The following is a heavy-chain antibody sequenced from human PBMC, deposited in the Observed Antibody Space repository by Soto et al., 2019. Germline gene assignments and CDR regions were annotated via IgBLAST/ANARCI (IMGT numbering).Heavy chain of an antibody. J-gene: IGHJ4*02. CDR3: VREPWGFSGTWYDY. V-gene: IGHV3-74*01. Sequence: EEELVESGGGLVKPGGSLRLSCAASKFSFSSYWMHWVRQVPGKGPAWVSRINHDGSKTEYADSVKGRFTISRDNTNNTLYLQMNSLRVEDTAMYYCVREPWGFSGTWYDYGGQGTLVTVSS. CDR2: INHDGSKT. D-gene: IGHD6-13*01. CDR1: KFSFSSYW.